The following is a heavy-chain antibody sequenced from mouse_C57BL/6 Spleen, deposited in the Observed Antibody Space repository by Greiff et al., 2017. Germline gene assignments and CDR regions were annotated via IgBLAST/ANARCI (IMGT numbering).Heavy chain of an antibody. CDR3: ARTLYGNYDYYAMDY. CDR2: IYPGDGDT. CDR1: GYAFSSYW. D-gene: IGHD2-1*01. V-gene: IGHV1-80*01. J-gene: IGHJ4*01. Sequence: VKLMESGAELVKPGASVKISCKASGYAFSSYWMNWVKQRPGKGLEWIGQIYPGDGDTNYNGKFKGKATLTADKSSSTAYMQLSSLTSEDSAVYFCARTLYGNYDYYAMDYWGQGTSVTVSS.